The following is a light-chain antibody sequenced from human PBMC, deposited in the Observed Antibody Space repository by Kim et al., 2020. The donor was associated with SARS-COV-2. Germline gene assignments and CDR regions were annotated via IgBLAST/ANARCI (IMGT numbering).Light chain of an antibody. CDR1: SLKNFY. CDR3: NSRDSRGEGV. J-gene: IGLJ1*01. Sequence: VALGQTVRITCQGDSLKNFYATWYQQKPRQAPLLVIYGKNKQHSASPDRSSGSNSGNTASLTITGALAEDEADYYCNSRDSRGEGVFGAGTKVTVL. V-gene: IGLV3-19*01. CDR2: GKN.